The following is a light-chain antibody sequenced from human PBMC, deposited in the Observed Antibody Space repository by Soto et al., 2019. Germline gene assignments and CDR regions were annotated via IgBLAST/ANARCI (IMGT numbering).Light chain of an antibody. J-gene: IGKJ1*01. CDR2: GAS. CDR3: QQYGTAPRT. CDR1: QSVNSNY. Sequence: EIVLAQSPGILSLSPGEGATLSCRASQSVNSNYLAWYQQKPGQAPRLLIYGASSRATGIPDRFSGSGSGTDFTLTISRLEPEDFAVYYCQQYGTAPRTFGQGTKVDIK. V-gene: IGKV3-20*01.